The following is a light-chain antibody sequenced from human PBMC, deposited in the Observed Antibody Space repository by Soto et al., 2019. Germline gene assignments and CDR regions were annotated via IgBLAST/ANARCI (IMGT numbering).Light chain of an antibody. V-gene: IGKV1-5*01. J-gene: IGKJ5*01. CDR2: DAS. CDR3: QQYNTYST. CDR1: QSITKW. Sequence: DIQMTQSPSTLSASIGDRVTITCRASQSITKWLAWYQHKPGKAPRLLIYDASTLESGVPSRFSGSGSGTEFTLSITSLQPDDFATYYCQQYNTYSTFGQGTRLEIK.